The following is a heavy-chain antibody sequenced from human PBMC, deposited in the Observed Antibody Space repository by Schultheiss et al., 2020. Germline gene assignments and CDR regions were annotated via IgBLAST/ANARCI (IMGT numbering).Heavy chain of an antibody. CDR1: GFTFSSYW. J-gene: IGHJ6*04. Sequence: GGSLRLSCAASGFTFSSYWMHWVRQAPGKGLVWVSRINSDGSSTSYADSVKGRFTISRDNAKNTLYLQMNSLRAEDTAVYYCARGGEMDYYYGMDVWGKGTTVTGYS. V-gene: IGHV3-74*01. CDR3: ARGGEMDYYYGMDV. D-gene: IGHD3-16*01. CDR2: INSDGSST.